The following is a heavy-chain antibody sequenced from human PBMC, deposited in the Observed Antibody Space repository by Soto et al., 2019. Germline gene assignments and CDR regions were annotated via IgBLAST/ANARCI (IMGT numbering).Heavy chain of an antibody. CDR1: GGSISSYY. D-gene: IGHD6-25*01. V-gene: IGHV4-59*01. Sequence: PSETKSLTCTVSGGSISSYYWSWIRQNTGKGLEWIGYIYYSGSTNYNPSLKSRVTISVDTSKNQFSLKLSSVTAADTAVYYCARAGVGIAAAVKAFDIWGQGTMVTVSS. J-gene: IGHJ3*02. CDR3: ARAGVGIAAAVKAFDI. CDR2: IYYSGST.